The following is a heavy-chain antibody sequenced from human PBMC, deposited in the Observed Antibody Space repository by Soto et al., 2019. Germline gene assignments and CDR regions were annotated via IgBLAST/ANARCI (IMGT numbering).Heavy chain of an antibody. CDR1: GGSISSGDYY. CDR2: IYYSGTT. J-gene: IGHJ6*02. D-gene: IGHD3-10*01. Sequence: SETLSLTCTVSGGSISSGDYYWSWIRQPPGKGLEWIGYIYYSGTTYYNPSLKSRVTMSVDTSKNQFSLKLSSVIAADSALYYCARQALPYGSGSYYSGPTSYSGMDVWGQGTTVTVSS. V-gene: IGHV4-30-4*01. CDR3: ARQALPYGSGSYYSGPTSYSGMDV.